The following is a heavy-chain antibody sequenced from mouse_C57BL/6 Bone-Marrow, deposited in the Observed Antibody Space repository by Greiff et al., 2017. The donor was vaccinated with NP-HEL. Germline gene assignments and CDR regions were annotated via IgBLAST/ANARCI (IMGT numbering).Heavy chain of an antibody. CDR2: IDPETGGT. Sequence: QVQLQQSGAELVRPGASVTLSCKASGYTFTDYEMHWVKQTPVHGLEWIGAIDPETGGTAYNQKFKGKAILTAAKSSSTAYMELRSLTSEDSAVYYCTREGDYWGQGTTLTVSS. CDR3: TREGDY. J-gene: IGHJ2*01. V-gene: IGHV1-15*01. CDR1: GYTFTDYE.